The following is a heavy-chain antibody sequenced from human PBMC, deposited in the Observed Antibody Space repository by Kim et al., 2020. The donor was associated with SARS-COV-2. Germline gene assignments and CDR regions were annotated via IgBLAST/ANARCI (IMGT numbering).Heavy chain of an antibody. D-gene: IGHD3-9*01. Sequence: FQGRVTMTEDTSTDTAYMELSSLRSEDTAVYYCATENVLRYFDWLYAFDIWGQGTMVTVSS. CDR3: ATENVLRYFDWLYAFDI. J-gene: IGHJ3*02. V-gene: IGHV1-24*01.